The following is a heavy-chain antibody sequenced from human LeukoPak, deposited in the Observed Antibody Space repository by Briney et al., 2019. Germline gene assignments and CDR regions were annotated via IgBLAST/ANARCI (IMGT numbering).Heavy chain of an antibody. CDR1: GYTFTSYG. Sequence: ASVKVCCKASGYTFTSYGISWVRQAPGQGLEWMGWISDYNGNTNYAQKLQGRVTMTTDTSTSTAYVELRSLRSDDTAVYYCARDGYCSGGSCYDYSYYGMDVWGQGTTVTVSS. CDR2: ISDYNGNT. J-gene: IGHJ6*02. D-gene: IGHD2-15*01. CDR3: ARDGYCSGGSCYDYSYYGMDV. V-gene: IGHV1-18*01.